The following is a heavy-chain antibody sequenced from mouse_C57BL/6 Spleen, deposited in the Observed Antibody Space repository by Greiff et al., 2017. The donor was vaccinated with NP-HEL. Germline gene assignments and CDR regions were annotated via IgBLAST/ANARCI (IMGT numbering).Heavy chain of an antibody. V-gene: IGHV3-6*01. CDR1: GYSITSGYY. D-gene: IGHD3-2*02. J-gene: IGHJ2*01. CDR2: ISYDGSN. Sequence: DVKLQESGPGLVKPSQSLSLTCSVTGYSITSGYYWNWIRQFPGNKLEWMGYISYDGSNNYNPSLKNRISITRDTSKNQFFLKLNSVTTEDTATYYCARDRGTAQAFDYWGQGTTLTVSS. CDR3: ARDRGTAQAFDY.